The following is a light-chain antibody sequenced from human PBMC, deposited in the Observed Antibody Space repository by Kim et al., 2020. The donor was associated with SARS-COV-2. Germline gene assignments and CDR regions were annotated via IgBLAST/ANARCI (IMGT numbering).Light chain of an antibody. CDR1: ESITGR. V-gene: IGKV1-5*03. CDR2: KTS. Sequence: STLAASVGERVIVTCRASESITGRLAWYQQRPGEVPKLLIFKTSSLQSGVPSRFSGSGSGTDFTLAISSLQPDDFATYYCQHRESFGQGTKVDIK. J-gene: IGKJ1*01. CDR3: QHRES.